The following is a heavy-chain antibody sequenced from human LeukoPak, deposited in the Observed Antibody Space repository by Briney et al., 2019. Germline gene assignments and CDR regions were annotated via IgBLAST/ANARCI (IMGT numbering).Heavy chain of an antibody. V-gene: IGHV3-43*01. CDR1: GFTFDDYA. CDR3: ARDTDYGSATNYFDS. D-gene: IGHD3-10*01. Sequence: PGGSLRLSCAASGFTFDDYAMHWVRQAPGKGLEWVALISWEGHTTYYADSVRGRFTISRDNNKNSLYLQMNSLRSGDTAFYYCARDTDYGSATNYFDSWGQGTLVSVSS. J-gene: IGHJ4*02. CDR2: ISWEGHTT.